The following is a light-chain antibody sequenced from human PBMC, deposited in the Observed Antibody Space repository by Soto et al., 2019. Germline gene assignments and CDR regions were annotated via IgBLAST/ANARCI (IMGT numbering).Light chain of an antibody. V-gene: IGKV1-5*03. J-gene: IGKJ1*01. CDR1: QSISIW. CDR2: KAS. CDR3: QRYNSYLWT. Sequence: DIPMTQSPSTLSASVGERVTITCRASQSISIWLAWYQQKPGKAPKLLIYKASTLETGVPSRFSGSGAGTEFTLTISSLQPDDFASYYCQRYNSYLWTFGQGTKVEIK.